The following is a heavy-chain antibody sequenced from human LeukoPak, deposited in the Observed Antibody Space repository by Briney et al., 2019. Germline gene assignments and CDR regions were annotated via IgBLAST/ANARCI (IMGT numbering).Heavy chain of an antibody. J-gene: IGHJ3*02. CDR2: IYYSGST. CDR1: GGSISSYY. Sequence: SETLSLTCTVSGGSISSYYWSWIRQPPGKGLEWIGYIYYSGSTNYNPSLKSRVTISVDTSKNQFSLKLSSVTAADTAVYYCARDGDYDILTGYYLHDAFDIWGQGTMVTVSS. D-gene: IGHD3-9*01. CDR3: ARDGDYDILTGYYLHDAFDI. V-gene: IGHV4-59*12.